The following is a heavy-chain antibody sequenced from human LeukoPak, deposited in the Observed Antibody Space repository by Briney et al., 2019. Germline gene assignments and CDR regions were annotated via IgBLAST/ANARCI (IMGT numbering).Heavy chain of an antibody. J-gene: IGHJ3*02. V-gene: IGHV3-21*01. D-gene: IGHD2-21*02. CDR3: ARAVVTAGGDAFDI. CDR2: ISSSSSSYI. Sequence: GGSLRLSCAASGFTFSSYGMSWVRQAPGKGLEWVSSISSSSSSYIYYADSVKGRFTISRGNAENSLYLQMNSLRAEDTAVYYCARAVVTAGGDAFDIWGQGTMVTVSS. CDR1: GFTFSSYG.